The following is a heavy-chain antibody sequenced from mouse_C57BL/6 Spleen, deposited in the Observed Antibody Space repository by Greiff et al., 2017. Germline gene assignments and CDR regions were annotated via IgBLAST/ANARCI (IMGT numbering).Heavy chain of an antibody. V-gene: IGHV14-4*01. CDR1: GFNIKDDY. D-gene: IGHD3-1*01. Sequence: VQLQQSGAELVRPGASVKLSCTASGFNIKDDYMHWVKQRPEQGLEWIGWIDPENGDTEYASKFQGKATITADTSSNTAYLQLSSLTSEDTAVYYCTTSGGGYFDYWGQGTTLTVSS. J-gene: IGHJ2*01. CDR2: IDPENGDT. CDR3: TTSGGGYFDY.